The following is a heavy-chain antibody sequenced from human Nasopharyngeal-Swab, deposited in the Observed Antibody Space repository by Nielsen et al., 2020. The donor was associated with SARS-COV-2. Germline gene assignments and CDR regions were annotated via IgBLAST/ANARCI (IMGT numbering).Heavy chain of an antibody. V-gene: IGHV3-23*01. Sequence: GESPNIPCAASGFAFSSYAMSRVRQTPGKGLEWVSSFSGSSGKTYYADYVKGRFTISRDTSKNTLYLQMNGLRADDAAVYYCAKDGGGWYTSGWYYFDYWGQGTLVTVSS. J-gene: IGHJ4*02. CDR1: GFAFSSYA. D-gene: IGHD6-19*01. CDR3: AKDGGGWYTSGWYYFDY. CDR2: FSGSSGKT.